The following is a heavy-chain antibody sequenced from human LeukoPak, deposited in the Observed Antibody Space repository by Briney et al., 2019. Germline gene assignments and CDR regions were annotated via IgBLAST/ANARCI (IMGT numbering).Heavy chain of an antibody. CDR2: INTNTGNP. V-gene: IGHV7-4-1*02. Sequence: ASVKVSCKASGYIFTSYAMNWVRQAPGQGLEWMGWINTNTGNPTYAQGFTGRFVFSLDTSVSTAYLQISSLKAEDTAVYYCARGVAATTRFHWFDPWGQGTLVTVSS. J-gene: IGHJ5*02. D-gene: IGHD2-15*01. CDR1: GYIFTSYA. CDR3: ARGVAATTRFHWFDP.